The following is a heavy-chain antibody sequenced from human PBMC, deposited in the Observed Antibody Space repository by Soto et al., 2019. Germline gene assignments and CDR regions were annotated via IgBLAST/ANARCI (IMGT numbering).Heavy chain of an antibody. CDR2: ISYDGSNK. CDR1: GFTFSSYG. V-gene: IGHV3-30*18. D-gene: IGHD2-2*01. Sequence: GGSLRLSCAASGFTFSSYGMHWVRQAPGKGLEWVAVISYDGSNKYYADSVKGRFTISRDNSKNTLYLQMNSLRAEDTAVYYCAKDPIWKLQLLRPYSFDFWGQGTLVTVSS. J-gene: IGHJ4*02. CDR3: AKDPIWKLQLLRPYSFDF.